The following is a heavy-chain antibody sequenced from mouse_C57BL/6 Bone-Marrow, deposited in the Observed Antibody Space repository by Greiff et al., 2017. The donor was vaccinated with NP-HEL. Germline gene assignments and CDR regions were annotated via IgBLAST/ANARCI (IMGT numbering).Heavy chain of an antibody. CDR2: IWTGGGT. J-gene: IGHJ4*01. V-gene: IGHV2-9-1*01. Sequence: QVQLKESGPGLVAPSQSLSITCTVSGFSLTSYAISWVRQPPGKGLEWLGVIWTGGGTNYNSALKSRLSISKDNSKSQVFLKMNSLQTDDTARYYCARKEKPRYYYGSSVYAMDYWGQGTSVTVSS. CDR1: GFSLTSYA. D-gene: IGHD1-1*01. CDR3: ARKEKPRYYYGSSVYAMDY.